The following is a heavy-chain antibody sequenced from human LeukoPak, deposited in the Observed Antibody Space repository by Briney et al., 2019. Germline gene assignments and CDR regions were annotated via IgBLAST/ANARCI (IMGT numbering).Heavy chain of an antibody. CDR1: GFTVSSNY. CDR2: IYSGGST. CDR3: ARDRAAVAYWYFDL. Sequence: GGSLRLSCAASGFTVSSNYMSWVRQAPGKGLEWVSVIYSGGSTYYADSVKGRFTISRGNSKNTLYLQMNSLRAEDTAVYYCARDRAAVAYWYFDLWGRGTLVTVSS. V-gene: IGHV3-53*01. D-gene: IGHD6-19*01. J-gene: IGHJ2*01.